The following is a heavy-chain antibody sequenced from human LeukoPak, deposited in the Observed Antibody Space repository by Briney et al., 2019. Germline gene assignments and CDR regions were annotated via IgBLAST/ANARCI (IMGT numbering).Heavy chain of an antibody. D-gene: IGHD3-22*01. Sequence: ASVKVSCKASGYTFTGYYMHLVRQAPGQGLEWMGWINPNSGGTNYAQKFQGRVTMTRYTSISTAYMELSRLRSDDTAVYYCARPFDSSGYQDAFDIWGQGTMVTVSS. CDR1: GYTFTGYY. CDR2: INPNSGGT. J-gene: IGHJ3*02. CDR3: ARPFDSSGYQDAFDI. V-gene: IGHV1-2*02.